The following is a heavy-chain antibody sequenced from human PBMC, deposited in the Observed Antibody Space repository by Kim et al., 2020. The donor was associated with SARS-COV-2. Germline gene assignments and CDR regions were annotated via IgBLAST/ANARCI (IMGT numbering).Heavy chain of an antibody. CDR3: ARELTLSYYYGSGSYRRDVDYYSYGMDV. V-gene: IGHV4-61*02. CDR1: GGSISSGSYY. CDR2: IYTSGST. J-gene: IGHJ6*02. Sequence: SETLSLTCTVSGGSISSGSYYWSWIRQPAGKGLEWIGRIYTSGSTNYNPSLKSRVTISVDTSKNQFSLKLSSVTAADTAVYYCARELTLSYYYGSGSYRRDVDYYSYGMDVWGQGTTVTVSS. D-gene: IGHD3-10*01.